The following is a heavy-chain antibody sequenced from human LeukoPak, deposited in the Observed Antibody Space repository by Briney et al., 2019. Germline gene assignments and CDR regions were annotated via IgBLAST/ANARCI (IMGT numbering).Heavy chain of an antibody. D-gene: IGHD4-17*01. CDR2: VFHTGTA. V-gene: IGHV4-39*01. CDR3: TKNDVGDYGT. CDR1: GASISRTTYY. Sequence: SETLSLTCSVSGASISRTTYYWGWIRQPPGKGLEWIGSVFHTGTAYYNPSLRSRVTLSVDTSKNQFSLKMSSVTAADTAVYYCTKNDVGDYGTWGQGTLVAVSS. J-gene: IGHJ5*02.